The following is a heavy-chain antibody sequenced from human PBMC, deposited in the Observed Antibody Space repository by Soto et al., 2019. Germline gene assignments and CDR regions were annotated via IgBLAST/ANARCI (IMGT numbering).Heavy chain of an antibody. Sequence: EVQLVESGGGLFKPGGSLRLTCVASDFAFSNYWMHWFRQAPGKGLEWVGRIKSKTDGGTIDYAAPVEGRFTISRDDSRDTLYLQMNSLKIEDTAVYYCSSPRHSGKSVDYWGQGTLVTVSS. CDR3: SSPRHSGKSVDY. V-gene: IGHV3-15*07. J-gene: IGHJ4*02. D-gene: IGHD2-21*01. CDR2: IKSKTDGGTI. CDR1: DFAFSNYW.